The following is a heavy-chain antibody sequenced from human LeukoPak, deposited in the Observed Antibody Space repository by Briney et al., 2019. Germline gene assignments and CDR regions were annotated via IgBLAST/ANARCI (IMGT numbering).Heavy chain of an antibody. D-gene: IGHD3-3*01. J-gene: IGHJ4*02. V-gene: IGHV3-30*18. CDR3: ANVFVTTAPPGDY. CDR2: ISYDGSNK. Sequence: GGSLRLSCAASGFTFSSYGMHWVRQAPGKGLEWVAVISYDGSNKYYADSVKGRFTISRDNSKNTLYLQMNSLRAEDTAVYYCANVFVTTAPPGDYWGQGTWSPSPQ. CDR1: GFTFSSYG.